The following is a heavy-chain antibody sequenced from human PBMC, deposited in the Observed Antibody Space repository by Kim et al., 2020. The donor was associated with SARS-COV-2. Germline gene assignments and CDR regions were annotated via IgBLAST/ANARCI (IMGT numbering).Heavy chain of an antibody. CDR3: ARTVSRTPSPFDI. CDR1: GFTFSSYG. J-gene: IGHJ3*02. V-gene: IGHV3-30*03. D-gene: IGHD2-2*01. CDR2: ISYDGSNK. Sequence: GGSLRLSCAASGFTFSSYGMHWVRQAPGKGLEWVAVISYDGSNKYYADSVKGRFTISRDNSKNTLYLQMNSLRAEDTAVYYCARTVSRTPSPFDIWGQGTMVTVSS.